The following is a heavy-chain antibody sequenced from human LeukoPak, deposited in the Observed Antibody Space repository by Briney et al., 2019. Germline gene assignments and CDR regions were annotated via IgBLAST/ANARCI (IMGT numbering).Heavy chain of an antibody. CDR1: GGSISSGGYY. J-gene: IGHJ4*02. V-gene: IGHV4-31*03. Sequence: SQTLSLTCTVSGGSISSGGYYWSWIRQQPGKGLEWIGYIYYSGSTYYNPSLKSRVTTSVDTSKNQFSLKLTSVTAADTAVYYCARRQQLVPRIDYWGQGTLVTVSS. CDR2: IYYSGST. D-gene: IGHD6-13*01. CDR3: ARRQQLVPRIDY.